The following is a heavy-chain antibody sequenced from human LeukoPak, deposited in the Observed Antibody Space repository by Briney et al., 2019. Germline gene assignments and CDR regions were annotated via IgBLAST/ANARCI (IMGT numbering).Heavy chain of an antibody. CDR1: GFTFDDYA. CDR3: AKDHCSSTSCYADY. CDR2: ISWDGGST. Sequence: SGGSLRLSCAASGFTFDDYAMHWVRQAPGKGLEWVSLISWDGGSTYYADSVKGRFTISRDNNKNSLYLQMNSLRAEDTALYYCAKDHCSSTSCYADYWGQGTLVTVSS. J-gene: IGHJ4*02. V-gene: IGHV3-43D*04. D-gene: IGHD2-2*01.